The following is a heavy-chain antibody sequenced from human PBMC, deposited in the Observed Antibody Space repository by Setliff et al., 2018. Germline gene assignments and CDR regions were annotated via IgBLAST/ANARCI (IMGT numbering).Heavy chain of an antibody. CDR2: ISAYNGNT. CDR1: GYTFTSYG. D-gene: IGHD6-13*01. CDR3: ARVGSSSWLHPDVYYYYGMDV. Sequence: ASVKVSCKASGYTFTSYGISWVRQAPGQGLEWMGWISAYNGNTNYAQKLQGRVTMTTDTSTSTAYMELRSLRSDDTAVYHCARVGSSSWLHPDVYYYYGMDVWGQGTTVTVS. V-gene: IGHV1-18*01. J-gene: IGHJ6*02.